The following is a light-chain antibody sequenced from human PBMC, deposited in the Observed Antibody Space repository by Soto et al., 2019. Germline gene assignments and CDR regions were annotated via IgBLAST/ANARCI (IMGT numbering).Light chain of an antibody. CDR2: EVS. CDR3: CSYAGSSTFSYV. Sequence: LTQPASVSGSPGQSITISCTGTSSDVGSYNLVSWYQQHPGKAPKLMIYEVSKRPSGVSNRFSGSKSGNTASLTISGLQAEDEADYYCCSYAGSSTFSYVFGTGTKVTVL. CDR1: SSDVGSYNL. V-gene: IGLV2-23*02. J-gene: IGLJ1*01.